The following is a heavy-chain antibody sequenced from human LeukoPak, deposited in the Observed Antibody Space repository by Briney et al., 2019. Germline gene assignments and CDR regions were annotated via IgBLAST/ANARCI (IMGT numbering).Heavy chain of an antibody. CDR1: GGSISSSSYY. J-gene: IGHJ4*02. CDR2: IYYSGST. CDR3: ARDSHGEQQLSFDY. V-gene: IGHV4-39*02. Sequence: PSETLSLTCTVSGGSISSSSYYWGWIRQPPGKGLEWIGSIYYSGSTYYNPSLKSRVTISVDTSKNQFSLKLSSVTAADTAVYYCARDSHGEQQLSFDYWGQGTLVTVSS. D-gene: IGHD6-13*01.